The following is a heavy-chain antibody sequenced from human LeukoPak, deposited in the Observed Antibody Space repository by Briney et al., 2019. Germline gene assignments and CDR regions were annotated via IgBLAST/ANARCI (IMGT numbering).Heavy chain of an antibody. V-gene: IGHV3-30*18. J-gene: IGHJ4*02. D-gene: IGHD3-22*01. CDR3: AKDHDGSGYLDY. CDR2: ISYDGGNK. Sequence: GGSLRLSCAASGFTFSTYAMHWVRQAPGKGLEWVAVISYDGGNKYYADSVKGRFTISRDNSKNTLYLQVNSLRAEDTAVYYCAKDHDGSGYLDYWGQGTLVTVSS. CDR1: GFTFSTYA.